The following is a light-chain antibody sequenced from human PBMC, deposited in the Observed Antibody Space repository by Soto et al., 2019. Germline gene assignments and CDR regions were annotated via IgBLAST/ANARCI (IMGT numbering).Light chain of an antibody. CDR1: SSDVAGYNF. J-gene: IGLJ3*02. CDR2: DVS. Sequence: QSALTQPASVSGSPGQSITISCTGTSSDVAGYNFVSWYQQHPGKAPKLMLYDVSNRPSGVSNRFSGSKSGNTASLTISGLQAEDEADYYCSSYTSGRTLVFGGGTKLTVL. CDR3: SSYTSGRTLV. V-gene: IGLV2-14*01.